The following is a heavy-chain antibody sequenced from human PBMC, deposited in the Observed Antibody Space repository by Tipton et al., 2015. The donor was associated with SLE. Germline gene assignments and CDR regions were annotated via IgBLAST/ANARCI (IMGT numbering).Heavy chain of an antibody. CDR1: GFTFSSYA. CDR3: AKDLLRYFDLGNAFDI. CDR2: ISHDGSNK. V-gene: IGHV3-30*04. J-gene: IGHJ3*02. Sequence: SLRLSCAASGFTFSSYAMHWVRQAPGKGLEWVAVISHDGSNKYYADSVKGRFTISRDNSKNTLYLQMNSLRAEDTAVYYCAKDLLRYFDLGNAFDIWGQGTMVTVSS. D-gene: IGHD3-9*01.